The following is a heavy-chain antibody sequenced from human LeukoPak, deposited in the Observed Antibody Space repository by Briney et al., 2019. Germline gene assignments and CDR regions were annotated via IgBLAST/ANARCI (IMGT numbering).Heavy chain of an antibody. J-gene: IGHJ4*02. CDR3: ARDLSGR. D-gene: IGHD3-10*01. Sequence: SETLSLTCAVYGGSFSGYYWSWIRQPPGKGLEWIGEINHSGSTNYNPSLKSRVTISVDTSKNQFSLKLSSVTAADTAVYYCARDLSGRWGQGTLVTVSS. CDR2: INHSGST. CDR1: GGSFSGYY. V-gene: IGHV4-34*01.